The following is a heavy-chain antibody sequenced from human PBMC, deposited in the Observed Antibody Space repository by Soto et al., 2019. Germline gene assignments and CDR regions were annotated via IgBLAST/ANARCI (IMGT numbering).Heavy chain of an antibody. D-gene: IGHD3-10*01. J-gene: IGHJ6*02. CDR1: GGSVSSGSYY. V-gene: IGHV4-61*01. Sequence: QVQLQESGPGLVKPSETLSLTCTVSGGSVSSGSYYWSWIRQPPGKGLEWIGYIYYSGSTNYNLPLKCRVTISVDTSKNQFSLKLSSVTAADTAVYYCANMVRGFGMDVWGQGTTVTVSS. CDR3: ANMVRGFGMDV. CDR2: IYYSGST.